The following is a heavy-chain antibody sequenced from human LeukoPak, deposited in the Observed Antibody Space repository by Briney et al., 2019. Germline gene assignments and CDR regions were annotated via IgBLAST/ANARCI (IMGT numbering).Heavy chain of an antibody. Sequence: GRSLRLSCAASGFTSNIYSMHWVRQAPGKGLEWVAVISPDGSSENYADSVRGRFTISRDNAKKTLYLQLSSLRPEDTAVYYCARCIVVIPVVRGGGYYGMDVWGQGTTVTVSS. CDR2: ISPDGSSE. CDR1: GFTSNIYS. D-gene: IGHD2-2*01. V-gene: IGHV3-30*04. CDR3: ARCIVVIPVVRGGGYYGMDV. J-gene: IGHJ6*02.